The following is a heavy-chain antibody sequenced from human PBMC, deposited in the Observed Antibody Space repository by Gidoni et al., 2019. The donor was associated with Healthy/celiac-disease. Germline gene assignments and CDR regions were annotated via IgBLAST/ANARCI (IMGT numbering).Heavy chain of an antibody. Sequence: LEWVSVIYSGGSTYYADSVKGRFTISRDNSKNTLYLQMNSLRAEDTAVYYCARVRYGSGSLWGQGTLVTVSS. V-gene: IGHV3-53*01. CDR3: ARVRYGSGSL. D-gene: IGHD3-10*01. J-gene: IGHJ4*02. CDR2: IYSGGST.